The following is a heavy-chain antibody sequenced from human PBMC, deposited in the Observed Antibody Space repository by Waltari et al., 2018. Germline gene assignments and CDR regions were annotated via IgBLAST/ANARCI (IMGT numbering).Heavy chain of an antibody. CDR1: GFTFRDFW. CDR3: ARMGATVLKSIDF. Sequence: EVQLVESGGGLVQPGGFARLSFERSGFTFRDFWLTWVRQAPNMGLEWVATIKQDGSDQYYVDHVKGRFTISRDNAKNSVHLRMDSLRAEDTAFYYCARMGATVLKSIDFWGQGTLVTVSS. V-gene: IGHV3-7*03. CDR2: IKQDGSDQ. D-gene: IGHD2-21*02. J-gene: IGHJ4*02.